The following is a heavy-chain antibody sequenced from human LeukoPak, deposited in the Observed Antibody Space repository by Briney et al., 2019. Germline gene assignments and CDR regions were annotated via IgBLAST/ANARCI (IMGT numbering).Heavy chain of an antibody. CDR2: IYYSGST. J-gene: IGHJ4*02. CDR1: GGSIGSYY. V-gene: IGHV4-59*08. CDR3: ARTEDYYDSSGLDY. D-gene: IGHD3-22*01. Sequence: SETLSLTCTVSGGSIGSYYWSWIRQPPGKGLEWIGYIYYSGSTNYNPSLKSRVTISVDTSKNQFSLKLSSVTAADTAVYYCARTEDYYDSSGLDYWGQGTLVTVSS.